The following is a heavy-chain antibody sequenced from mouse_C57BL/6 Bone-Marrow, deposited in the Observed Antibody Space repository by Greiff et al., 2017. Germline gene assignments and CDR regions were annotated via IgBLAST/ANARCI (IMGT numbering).Heavy chain of an antibody. CDR1: GYTFTDYY. CDR2: INPYNGGT. D-gene: IGHD2-5*01. J-gene: IGHJ3*01. V-gene: IGHV1-19*01. CDR3: ARRGYSNYPAWFAY. Sequence: EVQLQQSGPVLVKPGASVKMSCKASGYTFTDYYMNWVKQSHGKSLEWIGVINPYNGGTSYNQKFKGKATLTVDKSSSTAYMELNSLTSEDSAVYYCARRGYSNYPAWFAYWGQGTLVTVSA.